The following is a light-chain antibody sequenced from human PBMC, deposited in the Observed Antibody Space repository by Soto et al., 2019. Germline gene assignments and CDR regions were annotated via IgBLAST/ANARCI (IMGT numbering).Light chain of an antibody. CDR1: QSLLYTSNNKNY. Sequence: DIVMTQSPDSLAVSLGERATINCKSSQSLLYTSNNKNYLSWYQKKPGQPPKRLIYWASTRESGVPDRLTGSGSGSNFTLTIASLQAEDVAVYYCQQYYTFPRTFGQGRKVEIK. CDR2: WAS. V-gene: IGKV4-1*01. J-gene: IGKJ1*01. CDR3: QQYYTFPRT.